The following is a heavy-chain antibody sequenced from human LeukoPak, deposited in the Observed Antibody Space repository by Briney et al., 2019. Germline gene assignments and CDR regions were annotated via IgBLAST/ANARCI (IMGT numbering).Heavy chain of an antibody. Sequence: RGSLRLSCAASGFTFSNAWMSWVRQAPGKGLEWVGLIKSKTDGGTTDYAAPVKGRFTISRDDSKNTLYAQMNSLKTEDTAVYYCTTERLRGFSPFDYWGQGTLVTVSS. D-gene: IGHD3-10*01. CDR3: TTERLRGFSPFDY. J-gene: IGHJ4*02. CDR2: IKSKTDGGTT. V-gene: IGHV3-15*01. CDR1: GFTFSNAW.